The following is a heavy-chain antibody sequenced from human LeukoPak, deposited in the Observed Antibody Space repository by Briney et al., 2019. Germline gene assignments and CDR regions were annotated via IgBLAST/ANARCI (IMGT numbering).Heavy chain of an antibody. CDR1: GYTFISFI. CDR3: AREAESGSNNWLDP. D-gene: IGHD1-26*01. Sequence: GAPVKVSCKASGYTFISFIIHWVRQAPGQGVEWMGIINPSGGSTSYAQKFQGRVTMTRDTSTSTVYMELSSLRSEDTAVYYCAREAESGSNNWLDPWGQGTLVTVSS. CDR2: INPSGGST. J-gene: IGHJ5*02. V-gene: IGHV1-46*01.